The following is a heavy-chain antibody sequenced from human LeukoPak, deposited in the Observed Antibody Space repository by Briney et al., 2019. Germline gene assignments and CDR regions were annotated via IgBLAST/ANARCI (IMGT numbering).Heavy chain of an antibody. Sequence: GRSLRLSCTASGFTFGDYAMSWVRQAPGKGLEWVGFIRSKAYGGTTEYAASVKGRFTISRDDSKSIAYLQMNSLKTEDTAVYYCSCIVVGAKGTDFDYWGQGTLVTVSS. D-gene: IGHD2-21*01. CDR3: SCIVVGAKGTDFDY. J-gene: IGHJ4*02. V-gene: IGHV3-49*04. CDR2: IRSKAYGGTT. CDR1: GFTFGDYA.